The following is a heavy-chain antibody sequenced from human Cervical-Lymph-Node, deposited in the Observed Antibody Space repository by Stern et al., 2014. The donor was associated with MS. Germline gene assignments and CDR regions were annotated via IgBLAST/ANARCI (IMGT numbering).Heavy chain of an antibody. CDR1: GFPFDDYA. V-gene: IGHV3-9*01. CDR3: AKDSYYGSGTRNYGMDV. D-gene: IGHD3-10*01. J-gene: IGHJ6*02. CDR2: ISWNRGSI. Sequence: EVQLVESGGGLVQPGRSLRLSCGASGFPFDDYAMHWVRQAPGKGLVWVSGISWNRGSIGYADSVKGLFTLSRDNGKNSLYLQMNSRRADDTALYYCAKDSYYGSGTRNYGMDVWGQGTTVTVSS.